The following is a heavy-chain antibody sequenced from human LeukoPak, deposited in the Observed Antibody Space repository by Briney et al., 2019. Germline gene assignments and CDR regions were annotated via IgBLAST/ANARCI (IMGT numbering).Heavy chain of an antibody. V-gene: IGHV3-23*01. CDR1: GFTFSSYW. Sequence: PPGGSLRLSCAASGFTFSSYWMHWVRQAPGKGLEWVSAISGSGGSTYYADSVKGRFTISRDNSKNTLYLQMNSLRAEDTAVYYCAKSGTGSVQYGRDKGAGFDPWGQGTLVTVSS. CDR3: AKSGTGSVQYGRDKGAGFDP. CDR2: ISGSGGST. J-gene: IGHJ5*02. D-gene: IGHD1-26*01.